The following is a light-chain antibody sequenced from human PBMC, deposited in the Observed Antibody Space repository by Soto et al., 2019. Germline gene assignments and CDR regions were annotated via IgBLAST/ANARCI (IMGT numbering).Light chain of an antibody. CDR3: QQYNSWT. CDR2: KAS. J-gene: IGKJ1*01. Sequence: DIQMTQSPSTLSASVGDRVTITCRASQSFNNWLAWYQQKPGKAPKLLIYKASNLESGVPSRFSGSGSGTEFTLTISSLQPDDFGTYYCQQYNSWTLGQGTKVEIK. V-gene: IGKV1-5*03. CDR1: QSFNNW.